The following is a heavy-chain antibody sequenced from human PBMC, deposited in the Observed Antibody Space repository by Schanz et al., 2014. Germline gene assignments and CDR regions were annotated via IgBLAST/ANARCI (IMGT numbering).Heavy chain of an antibody. V-gene: IGHV3-33*05. J-gene: IGHJ1*01. D-gene: IGHD2-15*01. CDR3: AKESEIVVVVGTSMSGDFHH. Sequence: QVQLVESGGGVVQPERSLRLSCAASGFNFANHAIHWVRQGQGNGLQWVAVISSDGSKKLYADSVKARFTISRDNSKNTLYLQMNNLRAEDTAVYFCAKESEIVVVVGTSMSGDFHHWGQGTLVTGSS. CDR1: GFNFANHA. CDR2: ISSDGSKK.